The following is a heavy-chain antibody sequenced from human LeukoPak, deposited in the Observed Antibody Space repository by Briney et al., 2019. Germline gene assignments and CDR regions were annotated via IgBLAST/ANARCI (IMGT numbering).Heavy chain of an antibody. CDR1: GFSFSSYW. Sequence: GGSLRLSCVASGFSFSSYWMHWVRQAPGKGLVWVSRINSAGSSTNYADSVKGRVTISRDNAKKTLFLQINSLRHEDTAVYYCVRVGRVQGPAYHIWGRGTMVPVSS. J-gene: IGHJ3*02. CDR3: VRVGRVQGPAYHI. CDR2: INSAGSST. D-gene: IGHD1-14*01. V-gene: IGHV3-74*01.